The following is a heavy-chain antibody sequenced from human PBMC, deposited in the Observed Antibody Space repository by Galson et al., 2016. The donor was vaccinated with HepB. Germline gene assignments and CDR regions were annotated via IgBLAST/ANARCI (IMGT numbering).Heavy chain of an antibody. CDR1: GYSFTSYG. CDR2: IIPLFNIS. J-gene: IGHJ4*02. CDR3: ARVLATDMDFDS. Sequence: SVKVSCKASGYSFTSYGINWVRQAPGQGLEWLGRIIPLFNISTYAQNLQGRVTITADESTNTAYMELSSLRSEDTAVYYCARVLATDMDFDSWGQGTLVTVSS. V-gene: IGHV1-69*13. D-gene: IGHD2-15*01.